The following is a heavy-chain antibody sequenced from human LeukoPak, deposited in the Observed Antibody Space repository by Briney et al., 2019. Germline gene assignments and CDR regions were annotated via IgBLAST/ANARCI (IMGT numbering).Heavy chain of an antibody. CDR1: GFTFSSYA. CDR2: ISYDGSNK. V-gene: IGHV3-30-3*01. Sequence: PGRSLRLSCAASGFTFSSYAMHWVRQAPGKGLEWVAVISYDGSNKYYADSVKGRFTISRDNSKNTLYLQMNSLRAEDTAVYYCARDYDFWSGSRTPYYYYGMDVWGQGTTATVSS. J-gene: IGHJ6*02. CDR3: ARDYDFWSGSRTPYYYYGMDV. D-gene: IGHD3-3*01.